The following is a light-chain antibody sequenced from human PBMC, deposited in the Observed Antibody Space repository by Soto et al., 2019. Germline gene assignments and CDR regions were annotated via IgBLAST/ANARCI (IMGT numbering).Light chain of an antibody. Sequence: EIVLTQSPATLSLSPGERATLSCRASQSVSSYLAWYQQKPGQAPRLLIYDASNRATGIPARFSGSGSGTDFTLNISGLEPEDFAVYYCQQRSNWPPGLTFGGGTKVEIK. CDR3: QQRSNWPPGLT. CDR1: QSVSSY. CDR2: DAS. J-gene: IGKJ4*01. V-gene: IGKV3-11*01.